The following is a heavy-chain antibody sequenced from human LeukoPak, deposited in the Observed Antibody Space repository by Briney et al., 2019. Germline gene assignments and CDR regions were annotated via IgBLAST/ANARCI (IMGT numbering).Heavy chain of an antibody. Sequence: ASVKVSCKASGYTFTSYAISWVRQAPGQGLEWMGWISTYNGNTNYAQKLQGRVTMTTDTSTSTAYMELRSLRSDDTAVYYCAREDSPYYFDYWGQGTLVTVSS. J-gene: IGHJ4*02. V-gene: IGHV1-18*01. CDR2: ISTYNGNT. CDR1: GYTFTSYA. CDR3: AREDSPYYFDY.